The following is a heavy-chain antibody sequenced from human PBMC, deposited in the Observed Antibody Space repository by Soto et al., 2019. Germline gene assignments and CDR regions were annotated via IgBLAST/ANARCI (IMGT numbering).Heavy chain of an antibody. Sequence: LRLSCAASGFTFSSYWMHWVRQAPGKGLVWVSRMNTDGSITTYADSVKGRFTISRDNAKSTLFLQMNSLRADDTAVYYCARGGLEPVDYWGQGTLVTVSS. CDR1: GFTFSSYW. CDR3: ARGGLEPVDY. V-gene: IGHV3-74*01. D-gene: IGHD1-1*01. CDR2: MNTDGSIT. J-gene: IGHJ4*02.